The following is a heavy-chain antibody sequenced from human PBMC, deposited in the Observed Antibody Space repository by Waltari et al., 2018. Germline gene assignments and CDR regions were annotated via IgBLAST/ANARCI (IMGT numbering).Heavy chain of an antibody. D-gene: IGHD3-10*01. J-gene: IGHJ4*02. V-gene: IGHV4-39*02. Sequence: QLQLQESGPGLVKPSETLSLTCTVSGGSISSSSYYWGWIRQPPGKGLEWIGSIYYSGSTYYNPSLKSRVTISVDTSKNQFSLKLSSVTAADTAVYYCARERSGSGSYGALDYWGQGTLVTVSS. CDR3: ARERSGSGSYGALDY. CDR1: GGSISSSSYY. CDR2: IYYSGST.